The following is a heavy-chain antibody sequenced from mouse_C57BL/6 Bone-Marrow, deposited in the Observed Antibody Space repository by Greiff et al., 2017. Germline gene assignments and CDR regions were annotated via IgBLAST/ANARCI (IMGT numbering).Heavy chain of an antibody. CDR1: GYTFTDHT. D-gene: IGHD6-1*01. J-gene: IGHJ1*03. Sequence: VKLQESDAELVKPGASVKISCKVSGYTFTDHTIHWMKQRPEQGLEWIGYIYPRDGSTKYNEKFKGKATLTADKSSSTAYMQLNSLTSEDSAVYFCASPLYHGDFDVWGTGTTVTVSS. V-gene: IGHV1-78*01. CDR3: ASPLYHGDFDV. CDR2: IYPRDGST.